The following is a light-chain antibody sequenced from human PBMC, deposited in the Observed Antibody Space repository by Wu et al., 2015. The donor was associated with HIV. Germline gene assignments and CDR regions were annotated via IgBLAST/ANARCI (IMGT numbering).Light chain of an antibody. Sequence: ELVLTQSPATLSVSPGDRATLSCRASQSVNNNLAWYQQKPGQPPRLLIYDASNRATGIPARFSGSGSGTDFTLTISSLEPEDFAVYYCQQRSNWPAITFGQGTRLEIK. V-gene: IGKV3-11*01. CDR1: QSVNNN. CDR3: QQRSNWPAIT. J-gene: IGKJ5*01. CDR2: DAS.